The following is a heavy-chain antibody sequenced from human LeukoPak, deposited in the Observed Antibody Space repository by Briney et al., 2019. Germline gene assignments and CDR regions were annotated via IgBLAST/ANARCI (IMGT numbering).Heavy chain of an antibody. D-gene: IGHD1-26*01. Sequence: ASVKVSCKASGGTFSSYAISWVRQAPGQGLEWMGGIIPIFGTANYAQKFQGRVTITTDESTSTAYMELSSLRSEDTAVYYCARGMSSIVGAPIDYYYYYMDVWGKGTTVTVSS. CDR3: ARGMSSIVGAPIDYYYYYMDV. J-gene: IGHJ6*03. CDR1: GGTFSSYA. CDR2: IIPIFGTA. V-gene: IGHV1-69*05.